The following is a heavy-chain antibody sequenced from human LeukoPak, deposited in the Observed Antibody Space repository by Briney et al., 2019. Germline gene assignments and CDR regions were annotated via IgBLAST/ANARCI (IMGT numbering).Heavy chain of an antibody. D-gene: IGHD4-17*01. Sequence: SETLSLTCAVSGGSISSGSYYWSWIRQPAGKGLEWIGRIYTSGSTNYNPSLKSRVTISVDTSKNQFSLKLSSVTAADTAVYYCARDSPKPGHYYYYMDVWGKGTTVTISS. CDR2: IYTSGST. J-gene: IGHJ6*03. CDR1: GGSISSGSYY. V-gene: IGHV4-61*02. CDR3: ARDSPKPGHYYYYMDV.